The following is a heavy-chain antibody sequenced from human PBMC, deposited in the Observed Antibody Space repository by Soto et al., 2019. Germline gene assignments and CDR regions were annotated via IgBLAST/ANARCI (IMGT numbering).Heavy chain of an antibody. CDR1: GFTFSSYG. J-gene: IGHJ6*03. D-gene: IGHD4-17*01. CDR3: ARDENYGDPYYYYYMDV. CDR2: IWYDGSNK. V-gene: IGHV3-33*01. Sequence: QVQLVESGGGVVQPGRSLRLSCAASGFTFSSYGMHWVRQAPGKGLEWVAVIWYDGSNKYYADSVKGRFTISRDNSKNTLYLQMNSLRPEDTAVYYCARDENYGDPYYYYYMDVWGKGTTVTVSS.